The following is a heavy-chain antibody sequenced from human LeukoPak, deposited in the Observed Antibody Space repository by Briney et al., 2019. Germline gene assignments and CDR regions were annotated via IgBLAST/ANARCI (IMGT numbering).Heavy chain of an antibody. CDR2: IKGDGSST. CDR1: GFTFSSHW. J-gene: IGHJ4*02. CDR3: ARDQSIGDIVVKTDY. D-gene: IGHD5-12*01. Sequence: GGSLRLSCAASGFTFSSHWMHWVRQAPGKGLVWVSRIKGDGSSTSYADSVKGRLTISRDNAKNTVYLQMNSLRAEDTAVYYCARDQSIGDIVVKTDYWGQGTLVTVSS. V-gene: IGHV3-74*01.